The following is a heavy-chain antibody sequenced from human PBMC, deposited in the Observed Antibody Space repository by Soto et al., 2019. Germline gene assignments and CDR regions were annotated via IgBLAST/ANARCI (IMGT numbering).Heavy chain of an antibody. D-gene: IGHD6-19*01. Sequence: KESGPTLVKPTQTLTLTCICSGFSLRTSGVGVGWIRQPPGNALEWLGFIYWNDDKRYSPSLKSRLTITKDTSKNQVVLTMTNMDPVDTATYYCAKSGSSGWYGWFDPWGQGTLVTVSS. V-gene: IGHV2-5*01. J-gene: IGHJ5*02. CDR1: GFSLRTSGVG. CDR2: IYWNDDK. CDR3: AKSGSSGWYGWFDP.